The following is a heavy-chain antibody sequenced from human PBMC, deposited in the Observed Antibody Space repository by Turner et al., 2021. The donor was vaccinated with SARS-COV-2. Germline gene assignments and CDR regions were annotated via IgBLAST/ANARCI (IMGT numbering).Heavy chain of an antibody. CDR1: GITCSSHG. CDR2: IWNDGSQK. D-gene: IGHD3-22*01. CDR3: ARLDDSGHWGAFDI. Sequence: QVQLVESGGGVVQRGRSLRLSCAASGITCSSHGMHWVRQAPGKGLEWVAVIWNDGSQKYYADSVKGRFTISRDNSKNMVYLQMNSLRAEDTAVYYCARLDDSGHWGAFDIWGQGTMVTVSS. V-gene: IGHV3-33*01. J-gene: IGHJ3*02.